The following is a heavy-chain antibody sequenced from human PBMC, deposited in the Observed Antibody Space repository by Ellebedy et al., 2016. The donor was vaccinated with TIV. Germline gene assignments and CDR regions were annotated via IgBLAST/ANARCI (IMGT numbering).Heavy chain of an antibody. J-gene: IGHJ3*02. CDR3: TLTVRSLGAFDI. CDR2: IKSKTDGGTT. D-gene: IGHD4-17*01. V-gene: IGHV3-15*07. Sequence: GESLKISCAASGFTFSNAWMNWVRQAPGKGLEWVGRIKSKTDGGTTDYAAPVKGRFTISRDDSKNTLYLQMNSLKTEDTAVYYCTLTVRSLGAFDIWGQGTMVTVSS. CDR1: GFTFSNAW.